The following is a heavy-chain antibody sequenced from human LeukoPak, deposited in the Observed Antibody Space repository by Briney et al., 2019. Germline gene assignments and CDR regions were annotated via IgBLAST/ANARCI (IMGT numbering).Heavy chain of an antibody. CDR3: AKVPRLNWSYMVSPLSFDY. CDR2: ISNSGGST. J-gene: IGHJ4*02. Sequence: GGSLRLSCAASGFTFTSYAMNWVRQAPGKGLEWVSGISNSGGSTYYADSVKGRFTISRDNSKNTLYLQMNSLRAEDTAVYYCAKVPRLNWSYMVSPLSFDYWGQGTLVTVSS. V-gene: IGHV3-23*01. D-gene: IGHD1-7*01. CDR1: GFTFTSYA.